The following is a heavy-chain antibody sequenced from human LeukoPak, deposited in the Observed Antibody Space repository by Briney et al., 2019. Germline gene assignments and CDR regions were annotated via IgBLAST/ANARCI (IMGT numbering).Heavy chain of an antibody. CDR3: ARVLRYCSGGNCYSGGLGYMDV. V-gene: IGHV3-11*01. D-gene: IGHD2-15*01. Sequence: GGSLRLSCAASGFTFSDYYMSWIRQAPGKGLEWISYISNSGSTKYYADSVKGRFTISRDNAKNSLFLQMNSLRAEDTAVYYWARVLRYCSGGNCYSGGLGYMDVWGKGTTVTISS. CDR2: ISNSGSTK. J-gene: IGHJ6*03. CDR1: GFTFSDYY.